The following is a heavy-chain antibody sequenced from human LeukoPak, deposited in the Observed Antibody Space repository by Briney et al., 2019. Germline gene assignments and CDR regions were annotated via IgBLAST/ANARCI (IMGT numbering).Heavy chain of an antibody. D-gene: IGHD3-22*01. CDR1: GGSISSGSYY. V-gene: IGHV4-61*02. CDR3: AREQTVYGSNIYFDY. J-gene: IGHJ4*02. Sequence: SETLSLTCTVSGGSISSGSYYWSWIRQPAGKGLEWIGRIYTSGSTNYNPSLKSRVTISVDTSKNQFSLKLSSVTAADTAVYYCAREQTVYGSNIYFDYWGQGTLVTVSS. CDR2: IYTSGST.